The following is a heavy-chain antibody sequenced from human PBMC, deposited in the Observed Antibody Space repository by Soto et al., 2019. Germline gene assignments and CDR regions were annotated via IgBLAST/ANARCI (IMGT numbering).Heavy chain of an antibody. Sequence: SETLSLTCSVSGGSVSNKTYYWSWIRQPPGKRLEWIGYVYYSGTTNYNPSLKSRVTISVDLSKNQFSLRLSSATTADTALYYCARSTAVPNTLRSRYFFDYWGQGTLVTVSS. CDR3: ARSTAVPNTLRSRYFFDY. CDR2: VYYSGTT. V-gene: IGHV4-61*01. CDR1: GGSVSNKTYY. J-gene: IGHJ4*02. D-gene: IGHD2-15*01.